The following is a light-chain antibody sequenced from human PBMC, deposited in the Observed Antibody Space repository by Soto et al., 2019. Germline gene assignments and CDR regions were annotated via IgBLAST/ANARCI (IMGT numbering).Light chain of an antibody. Sequence: QSALTQPPSASGSPGQSVTISCTGASSDVGAYIFVSWYQQHPGKAPKLMVYDVNRRPPDVPDRFFGSKSGNTASLTVSGLQAEDEADYYCVSFAGGTYVFGTGTKVTV. J-gene: IGLJ1*01. CDR1: SSDVGAYIF. CDR2: DVN. V-gene: IGLV2-8*01. CDR3: VSFAGGTYV.